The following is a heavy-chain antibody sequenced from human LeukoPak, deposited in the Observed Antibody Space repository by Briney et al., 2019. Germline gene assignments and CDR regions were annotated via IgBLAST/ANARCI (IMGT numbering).Heavy chain of an antibody. CDR3: APGNFGDDNWYFDF. J-gene: IGHJ2*01. Sequence: PGGSLRLSCAASGFNFRVYTMSWVRQAPGKGLEWVSSIRTSGSDIYYADSVKGRFTISRDNADNSLYLQMNRLRADDTAVYYCAPGNFGDDNWYFDFWGRGALVTVSS. CDR2: IRTSGSDI. CDR1: GFNFRVYT. V-gene: IGHV3-21*06. D-gene: IGHD4-17*01.